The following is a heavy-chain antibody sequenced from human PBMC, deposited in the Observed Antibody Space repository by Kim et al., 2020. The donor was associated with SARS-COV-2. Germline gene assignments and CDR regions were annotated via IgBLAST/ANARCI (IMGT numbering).Heavy chain of an antibody. CDR2: IYSSGIT. Sequence: SETLSLTCTISDDSTSYYYWSWIRQPAGQGLEWIGRIYSSGITNYNPSLRGRVTMSLDTSRNQFSLRLTSVTAADTAVYYCVRDGSTNRDNWFDPWGQGILVTVSS. V-gene: IGHV4-4*07. CDR3: VRDGSTNRDNWFDP. J-gene: IGHJ5*02. D-gene: IGHD1-26*01. CDR1: DDSTSYYY.